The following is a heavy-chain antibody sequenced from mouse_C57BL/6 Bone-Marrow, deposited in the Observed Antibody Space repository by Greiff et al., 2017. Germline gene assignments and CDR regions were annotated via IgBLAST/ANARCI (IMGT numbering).Heavy chain of an antibody. CDR1: GYTFTSYW. CDR2: IHPNSGST. D-gene: IGHD2-5*01. Sequence: VQLQQPGAELVKPGASVKLSCKASGYTFTSYWMHWVKQRPGPGLEWIGMIHPNSGSTNYNEKFKSKATLTVDKSSSTAYMQLSSLTSEDSAVYYCARRSNLKYSDVWGTGTTVTVSS. CDR3: ARRSNLKYSDV. J-gene: IGHJ1*03. V-gene: IGHV1-64*01.